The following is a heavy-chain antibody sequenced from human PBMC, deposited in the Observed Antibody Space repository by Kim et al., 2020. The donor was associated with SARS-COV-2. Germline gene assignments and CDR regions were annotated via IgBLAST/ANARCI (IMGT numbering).Heavy chain of an antibody. V-gene: IGHV3-11*06. J-gene: IGHJ4*02. D-gene: IGHD4-17*01. CDR3: ARVNRKTNYGGNSRDYFDY. Sequence: KGRFTIARDNAQNSLYLQMNSLRAEDTAVYYCARVNRKTNYGGNSRDYFDYWGQGSLVTVST.